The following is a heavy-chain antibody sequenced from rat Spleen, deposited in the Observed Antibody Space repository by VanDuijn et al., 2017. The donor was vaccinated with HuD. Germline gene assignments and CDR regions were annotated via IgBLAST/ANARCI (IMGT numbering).Heavy chain of an antibody. CDR1: GFTFSSYG. V-gene: IGHV5S13*01. Sequence: EVQLVESGGGLVQPGRSLKLSCAVSGFTFSSYGMAWVRQDPTKGLEWIASISTGGDYIYYRDSVKGRFTISRDDAKNTQYLQMDSLRSEDTATYYCARHGGLRNWFAYWGQGTLVTVSS. D-gene: IGHD1-11*01. CDR2: ISTGGDYI. J-gene: IGHJ3*01. CDR3: ARHGGLRNWFAY.